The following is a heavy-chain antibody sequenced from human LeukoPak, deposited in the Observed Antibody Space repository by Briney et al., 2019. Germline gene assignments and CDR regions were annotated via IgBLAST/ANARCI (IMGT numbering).Heavy chain of an antibody. J-gene: IGHJ4*02. CDR3: ARSKVVKSRGLDY. CDR2: MNPNSGNT. CDR1: GYTFTSYD. V-gene: IGHV1-8*01. Sequence: ASVKVSCKASGYTFTSYDINWVRQAAGQGLEWMGWMNPNSGNTSYAQKFQGRVTMTRNTSISTAYMELSGLRSEDTAVYYCARSKVVKSRGLDYWGQGTLVTVSS. D-gene: IGHD2-15*01.